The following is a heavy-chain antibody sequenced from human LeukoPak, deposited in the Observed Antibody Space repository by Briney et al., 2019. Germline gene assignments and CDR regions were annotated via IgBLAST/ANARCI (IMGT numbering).Heavy chain of an antibody. D-gene: IGHD6-19*01. CDR1: GFTYSSYW. Sequence: GGSLRLSCAASGFTYSSYWMSWVRQAPGGGLEGVVYIKQDGSEKYYVDCVKGRLTISRDNAKNSLYLQMNSLRAEDTAVYYCARDPYSSGWPSYYYYGMDVWGQGTTVTVSS. CDR2: IKQDGSEK. V-gene: IGHV3-7*01. J-gene: IGHJ6*02. CDR3: ARDPYSSGWPSYYYYGMDV.